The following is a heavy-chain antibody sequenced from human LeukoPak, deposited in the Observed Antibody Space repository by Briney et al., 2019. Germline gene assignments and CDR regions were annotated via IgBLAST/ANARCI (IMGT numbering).Heavy chain of an antibody. V-gene: IGHV4-39*01. CDR2: IYSSVST. CDR1: GGSVSSGSYY. D-gene: IGHD1-26*01. J-gene: IGHJ4*02. CDR3: AYSGSYGHLGY. Sequence: SETLSLTCTVSGGSVSSGSYYWSWIRQPPGKGLEWIGSIYSSVSTYYNPSLKSRVTISVDTSKNQFSLRLSSVTAADTALYYCAYSGSYGHLGYWGQGIPVTVSS.